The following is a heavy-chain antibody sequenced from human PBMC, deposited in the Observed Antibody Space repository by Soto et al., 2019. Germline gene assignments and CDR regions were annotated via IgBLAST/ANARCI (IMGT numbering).Heavy chain of an antibody. CDR3: ARHERITIFGVVHYYYYGMDV. CDR1: GYSFTSYW. J-gene: IGHJ6*02. V-gene: IGHV5-10-1*01. D-gene: IGHD3-3*01. Sequence: GESLKISCKGSGYSFTSYWISWVRQMPGKGLEWMGRIDPSDSYTNYSPSFQGHVTISADKSISTAYLQWSGLKASDTAMYYCARHERITIFGVVHYYYYGMDVWGQGTTVTVSS. CDR2: IDPSDSYT.